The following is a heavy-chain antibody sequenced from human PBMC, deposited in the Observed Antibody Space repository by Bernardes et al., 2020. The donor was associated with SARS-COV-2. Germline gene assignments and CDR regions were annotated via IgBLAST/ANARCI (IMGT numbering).Heavy chain of an antibody. V-gene: IGHV3-7*03. Sequence: GGSLRLSCAASGFTFSSYWMSWVRQAPGKGLEWVAIIKQDGSEKYYVDSVKGRFTISRDNAKNSLYLQMNSLIAEDTAVYYCARDVSSSWPGYYYYYYGMDVWGQGTTVTVSS. D-gene: IGHD6-13*01. CDR1: GFTFSSYW. CDR3: ARDVSSSWPGYYYYYYGMDV. J-gene: IGHJ6*02. CDR2: IKQDGSEK.